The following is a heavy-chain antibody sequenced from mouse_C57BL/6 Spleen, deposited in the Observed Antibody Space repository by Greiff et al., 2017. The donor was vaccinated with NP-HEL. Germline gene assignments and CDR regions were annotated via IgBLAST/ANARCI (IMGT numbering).Heavy chain of an antibody. CDR1: GFSLTSYG. J-gene: IGHJ2*01. D-gene: IGHD4-1*01. Sequence: QVQLKESGPGLVQPSQSLSITCTVSGFSLTSYGVHWVRQSPGKGLEWLGVIWSGGSTDYNAAFISRLSISMDNSKGQVFFKMNSLQADDTAIYYCARNSRPNWDGFDYWGQGTTRTDSS. CDR2: IWSGGST. CDR3: ARNSRPNWDGFDY. V-gene: IGHV2-2*01.